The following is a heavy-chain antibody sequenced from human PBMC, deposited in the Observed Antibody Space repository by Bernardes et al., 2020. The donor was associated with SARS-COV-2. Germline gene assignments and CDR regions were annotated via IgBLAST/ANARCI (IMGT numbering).Heavy chain of an antibody. CDR3: ARDTRWGVAHHFDY. CDR2: IRQDGSDK. D-gene: IGHD2-8*01. V-gene: IGHV3-7*03. J-gene: IGHJ4*02. CDR1: GFTFSSYW. Sequence: GGSLRLSCAASGFTFSSYWMSWVRKAPGKGLEWVANIRQDGSDKYYVDSVKGRFTISRDNAKNSLYLQMNSLRAEDTAVYYCARDTRWGVAHHFDYWGQGTLVTVSS.